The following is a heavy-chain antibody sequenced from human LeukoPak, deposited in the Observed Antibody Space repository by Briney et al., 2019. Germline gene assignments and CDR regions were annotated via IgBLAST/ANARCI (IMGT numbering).Heavy chain of an antibody. CDR2: ISGSGGST. D-gene: IGHD6-19*01. CDR3: AKFVGYSSGWLRYYYDYMDV. Sequence: PGGSLRLSCAAPGFTFSSYVMSWVRQAPGKGLEWVSAISGSGGSTYYADSVKGRFTISRDNSKSTLYLQMNSLRAEDTAVYYCAKFVGYSSGWLRYYYDYMDVWGKGTTVTVSS. V-gene: IGHV3-23*01. J-gene: IGHJ6*03. CDR1: GFTFSSYV.